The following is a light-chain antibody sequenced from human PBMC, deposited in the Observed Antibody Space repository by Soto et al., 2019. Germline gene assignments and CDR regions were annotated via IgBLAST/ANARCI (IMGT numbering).Light chain of an antibody. V-gene: IGKV3-11*01. CDR3: QQRSNWPPYT. CDR2: DAS. CDR1: QSVSSY. Sequence: DIVLTQSPATLSLSPGESATLSCRASQSVSSYLAWYQHKPGLAPRLLIYDASNRATGIPARFSGSGSGTDFTLTISSLEPEDFGVYYCQQRSNWPPYTFGQGTKLEIK. J-gene: IGKJ2*01.